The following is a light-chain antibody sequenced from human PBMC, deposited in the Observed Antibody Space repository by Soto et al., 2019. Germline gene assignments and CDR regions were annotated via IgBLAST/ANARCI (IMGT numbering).Light chain of an antibody. J-gene: IGLJ3*02. V-gene: IGLV2-8*01. CDR2: EVS. CDR3: SSYAGGRSLV. CDR1: SNDVGGYKF. Sequence: QSALPQPPSASGSPGQSVTISCTGTSNDVGGYKFVSWHQHHPGKAPKLIIYEVSERPSGVPDRFSGSKSGNTASLTVSGLQAEDEADYYCSSYAGGRSLVFGGGTQLTVL.